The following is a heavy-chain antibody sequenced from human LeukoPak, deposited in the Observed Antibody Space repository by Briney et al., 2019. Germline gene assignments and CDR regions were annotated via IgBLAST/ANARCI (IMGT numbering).Heavy chain of an antibody. CDR1: VGPISSYH. D-gene: IGHD1-26*01. J-gene: IGHJ5*02. Sequence: PSETLSLTCTVSVGPISSYHWSWMRQPAGKGLEWLGRIYTSWSTNYNPSLKSRVTMSVDTSKNQFSLKLSSVTAADTAVYYCARVISGELPTNNWFDPWGQGTLVTVSS. CDR2: IYTSWST. CDR3: ARVISGELPTNNWFDP. V-gene: IGHV4-4*07.